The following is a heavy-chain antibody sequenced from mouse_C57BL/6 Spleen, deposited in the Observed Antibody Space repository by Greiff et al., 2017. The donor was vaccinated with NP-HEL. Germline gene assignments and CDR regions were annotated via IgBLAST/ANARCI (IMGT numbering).Heavy chain of an antibody. CDR3: ARDYDYDVGFDY. J-gene: IGHJ2*01. CDR1: GFTFSSYA. V-gene: IGHV5-4*01. CDR2: ISDGGSYT. Sequence: DVKLVESGGGLVKPGGSLKLSCAASGFTFSSYAMSWVRQTPEKRLEWVATISDGGSYTYYPDNVKGRFTISRDNAKNNLYLQMSHLKSEDTAMYYCARDYDYDVGFDYWGQGTTLTVSS. D-gene: IGHD2-4*01.